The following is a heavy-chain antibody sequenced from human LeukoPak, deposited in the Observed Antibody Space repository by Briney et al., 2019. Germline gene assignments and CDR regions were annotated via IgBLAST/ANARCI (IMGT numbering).Heavy chain of an antibody. J-gene: IGHJ4*02. CDR2: IYYGGVT. D-gene: IGHD1-14*01. CDR3: ARVAGGPGSGPLDY. V-gene: IGHV4-59*01. CDR1: GASINNNY. Sequence: SETLSLTCTVSGASINNNYLSWFRQPPGKGLEWIGYIYYGGVTNYNPSLKSRVNISSDTSKNQFSLNLSSVTAADTAVYYCARVAGGPGSGPLDYWGQGTLVTVSS.